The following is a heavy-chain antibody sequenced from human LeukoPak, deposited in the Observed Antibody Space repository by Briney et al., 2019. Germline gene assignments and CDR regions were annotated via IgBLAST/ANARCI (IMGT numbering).Heavy chain of an antibody. CDR3: AKSRGRDSYHFDY. D-gene: IGHD2-21*01. Sequence: PGGSLRLSCGASGFTFSRHGMHWVRQAPGKGLEWVAFISYDGTNKYYVDSVKGRFTISRDNPKNTLYLQMNSLRTEDTAVYFCAKSRGRDSYHFDYWGQGTLVTVSS. CDR1: GFTFSRHG. J-gene: IGHJ4*02. CDR2: ISYDGTNK. V-gene: IGHV3-30*02.